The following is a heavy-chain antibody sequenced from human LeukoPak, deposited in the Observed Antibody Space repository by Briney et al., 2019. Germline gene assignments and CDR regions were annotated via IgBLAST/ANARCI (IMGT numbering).Heavy chain of an antibody. D-gene: IGHD3-10*01. CDR1: GGSISSGDYY. V-gene: IGHV4-30-4*01. CDR2: IYYSGST. J-gene: IGHJ6*03. CDR3: ARDCQAYYQGGCMDV. Sequence: TSETLSLTCTVSGGSISSGDYYWSWIRQPPGKGLEWIGYIYYSGSTYYNPSLKSRVTMSVDTSKNQFSLKLSSVTAADTAVYYCARDCQAYYQGGCMDVWGKGTTATVSS.